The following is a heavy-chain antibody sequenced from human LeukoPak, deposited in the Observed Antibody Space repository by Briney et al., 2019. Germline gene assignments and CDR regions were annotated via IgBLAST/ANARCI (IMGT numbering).Heavy chain of an antibody. CDR2: IVVGSGST. CDR3: AADLVVGATPPFDY. J-gene: IGHJ4*02. V-gene: IGHV1-58*01. Sequence: SVKVSCKASGFTFTSSAVQWVRQARGQRLEWIGWIVVGSGSTNYAQKFQERVTITRDMSTSTAYMELSSLRSEDTAVYYCAADLVVGATPPFDYWGQGTLVTVSS. CDR1: GFTFTSSA. D-gene: IGHD1-26*01.